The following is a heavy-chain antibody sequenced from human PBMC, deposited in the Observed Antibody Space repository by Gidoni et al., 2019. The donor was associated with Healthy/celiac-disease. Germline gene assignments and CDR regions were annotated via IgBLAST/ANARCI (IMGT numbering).Heavy chain of an antibody. V-gene: IGHV4-59*01. Sequence: ESGPGLVKPSETLSLTCTVSGGSISSYYWSWIRQPPGKGLEWMGYIYYSGSTNYNPSLKSRVTISVDTSKNQFSLKLSSVTAADTAVYYCARASGLRYGSGSYPKGWFDPWGQGTLVTVSS. J-gene: IGHJ5*02. CDR3: ARASGLRYGSGSYPKGWFDP. CDR1: GGSISSYY. D-gene: IGHD3-10*01. CDR2: IYYSGST.